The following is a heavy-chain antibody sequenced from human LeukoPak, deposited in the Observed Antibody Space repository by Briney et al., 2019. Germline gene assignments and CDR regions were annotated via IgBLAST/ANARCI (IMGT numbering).Heavy chain of an antibody. CDR3: AKDLAAGRAFDY. D-gene: IGHD6-13*01. V-gene: IGHV3-30*04. CDR2: ISYDGSNK. CDR1: GFTFSSYA. Sequence: GGSLRLSCAASGFTFSSYAMHWVRQAPGKGLEWVAVISYDGSNKYYADSVKGRFTISRDDSKNTLYLQMNSLRPEDTAFYYCAKDLAAGRAFDYWGQGTLVTVSS. J-gene: IGHJ4*02.